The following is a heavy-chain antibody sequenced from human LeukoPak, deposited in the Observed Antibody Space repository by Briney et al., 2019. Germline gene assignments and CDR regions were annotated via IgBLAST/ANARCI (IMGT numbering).Heavy chain of an antibody. J-gene: IGHJ6*04. D-gene: IGHD3-22*01. V-gene: IGHV1-18*01. CDR1: GYTFNTYG. Sequence: GASVKVSCKTSGYTFNTYGISWVRQAPGQGLEWMGWTNTKNGDTTYAQRLQGRLIMTTDTSTSTAYMELRSLRSDDTAVYYCARDATRGMIVDIAANYYLDVWGKGTPATVSS. CDR2: TNTKNGDT. CDR3: ARDATRGMIVDIAANYYLDV.